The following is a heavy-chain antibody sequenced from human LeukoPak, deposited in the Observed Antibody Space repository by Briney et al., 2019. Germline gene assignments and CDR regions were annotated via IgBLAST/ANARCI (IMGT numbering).Heavy chain of an antibody. CDR2: INPNNGGA. J-gene: IGHJ5*02. Sequence: ASVKVSCKASGYTFTGYYMHWVRQAPGQGPEWMGWINPNNGGARLAQKFQGRVTMTTDTPINTAYMELSKLTSDDTAMYYCARDQGNGYYINWFDPWGQGTLVTVSS. CDR1: GYTFTGYY. V-gene: IGHV1-2*02. D-gene: IGHD3-22*01. CDR3: ARDQGNGYYINWFDP.